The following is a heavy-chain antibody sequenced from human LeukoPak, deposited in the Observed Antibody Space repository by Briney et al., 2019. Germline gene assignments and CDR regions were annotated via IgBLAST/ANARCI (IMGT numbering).Heavy chain of an antibody. Sequence: SETLSLTCTVSGGSISSYYWSWIRQPPGKGLEWIGYIYYSGSTNYNPSLESRVTISVDTSKNQFSLKLSSVTAADTAVYYCARHVWYPQDAFDIWGQGTMVTVSS. CDR3: ARHVWYPQDAFDI. D-gene: IGHD6-13*01. CDR2: IYYSGST. J-gene: IGHJ3*02. V-gene: IGHV4-59*08. CDR1: GGSISSYY.